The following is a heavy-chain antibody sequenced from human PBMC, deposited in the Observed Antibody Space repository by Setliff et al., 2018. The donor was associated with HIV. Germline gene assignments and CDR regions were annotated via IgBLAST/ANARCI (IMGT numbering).Heavy chain of an antibody. CDR3: ARNQAIYDFWSGSPDLSDF. V-gene: IGHV3-74*01. J-gene: IGHJ4*02. D-gene: IGHD3-3*01. Sequence: GGSLRLSCAASGFTFSTYWMHWVRQPPGKGLVWVSRINSDGTIINYADSVKGRFTISRDNARNTLFLQMSSLRAEDTAVYYCARNQAIYDFWSGSPDLSDFWGQGTLVTVSS. CDR2: INSDGTII. CDR1: GFTFSTYW.